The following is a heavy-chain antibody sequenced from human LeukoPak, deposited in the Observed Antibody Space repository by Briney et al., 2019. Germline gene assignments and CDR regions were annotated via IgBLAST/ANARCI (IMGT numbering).Heavy chain of an antibody. V-gene: IGHV4-59*01. D-gene: IGHD1-26*01. CDR2: IYYSGST. Sequence: SETLSLTCTVSGGSISSYYWSWIRQPPGKGLEWIGYIYYSGSTNYNPSLKSRVTISVDTSRNQFSLKLSSVTAADTAVYYCARAVLVGAPGSYMDVWGRGTLVTVSS. CDR3: ARAVLVGAPGSYMDV. J-gene: IGHJ2*01. CDR1: GGSISSYY.